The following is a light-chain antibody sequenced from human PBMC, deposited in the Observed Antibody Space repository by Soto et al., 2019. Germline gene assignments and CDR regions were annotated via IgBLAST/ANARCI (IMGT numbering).Light chain of an antibody. J-gene: IGLJ1*01. CDR3: SSDTSSSSYV. Sequence: QSALTQPASVSGSPGQSITISCTGTSSDVGGYNYVSWYQQHPGKAPKLMIYDVSNRPSGVSNRFSGSKSGNTASLTTSGLQAEDEADYYCSSDTSSSSYVFGTGTKVTVL. V-gene: IGLV2-14*01. CDR1: SSDVGGYNY. CDR2: DVS.